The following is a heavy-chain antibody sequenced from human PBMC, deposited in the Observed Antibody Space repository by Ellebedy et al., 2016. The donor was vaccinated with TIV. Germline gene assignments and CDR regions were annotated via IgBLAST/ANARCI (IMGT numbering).Heavy chain of an antibody. V-gene: IGHV3-7*03. Sequence: GESLKISCAASGFTFSSYYMSWVRQAPGKGLEWVANIKQDGSAKYYVDSVKGRFTISRDNANNILYLQMTSLGAEDTAMYYCARDRWPEDYWGQGTLVTVSS. CDR2: IKQDGSAK. D-gene: IGHD4-23*01. J-gene: IGHJ4*02. CDR1: GFTFSSYY. CDR3: ARDRWPEDY.